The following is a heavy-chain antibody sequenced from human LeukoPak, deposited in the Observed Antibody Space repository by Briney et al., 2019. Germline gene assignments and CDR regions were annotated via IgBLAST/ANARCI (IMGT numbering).Heavy chain of an antibody. J-gene: IGHJ3*02. CDR3: AKKVGGVYALDI. CDR1: GFTFRSYA. Sequence: GGSLRLSCAASGFTFRSYAMTWVRQAPGKGLEWVSLIISSGASTYYADSVKGRFTISRDNSKNTLFLQMNSLRAEDTAVYYCAKKVGGVYALDIWGQGTMVTVSS. D-gene: IGHD3-16*01. CDR2: IISSGAST. V-gene: IGHV3-23*01.